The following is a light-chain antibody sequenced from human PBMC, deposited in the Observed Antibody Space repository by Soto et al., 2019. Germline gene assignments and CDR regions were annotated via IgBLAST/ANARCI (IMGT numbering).Light chain of an antibody. V-gene: IGKV1-5*03. CDR2: KAS. Sequence: DIQMIQVLAALSAKVGDRVTITCRASQSISSWLAWYQQKPGKAPKLLIYKASGLESGVPSRFSGSGSGTEFTLTISILQPDDFATYYCQQYNSYSTFGQGTKVDIK. J-gene: IGKJ1*01. CDR1: QSISSW. CDR3: QQYNSYST.